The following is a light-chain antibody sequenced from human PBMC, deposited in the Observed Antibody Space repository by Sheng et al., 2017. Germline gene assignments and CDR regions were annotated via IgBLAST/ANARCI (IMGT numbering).Light chain of an antibody. Sequence: SYELTQALSVSVALGQTAKIPCGGNNIGSKKVHWYQQKPGQAPVVVMYRDTNRPSGIPERFSGSKSGNAATLTISRAQAGDEADYYCQVWDTTTVVFGGGTRLTVL. CDR1: NIGSKK. V-gene: IGLV3-9*01. CDR2: RDT. J-gene: IGLJ2*01. CDR3: QVWDTTTVV.